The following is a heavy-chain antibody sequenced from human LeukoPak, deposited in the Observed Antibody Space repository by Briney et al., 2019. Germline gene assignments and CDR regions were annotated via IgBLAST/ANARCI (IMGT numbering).Heavy chain of an antibody. J-gene: IGHJ4*02. CDR3: ARDRGGLGYFDY. V-gene: IGHV3-23*01. Sequence: GGSLRLSCAAAGVTFSIYGMTWVRQAPGKGLEWVSTISGSGFRTNYADSVKGRFTISRDNSKNTMYIQMNSLRAEDTAVYYCARDRGGLGYFDYWGQGTLVTVSS. D-gene: IGHD2-15*01. CDR2: ISGSGFRT. CDR1: GVTFSIYG.